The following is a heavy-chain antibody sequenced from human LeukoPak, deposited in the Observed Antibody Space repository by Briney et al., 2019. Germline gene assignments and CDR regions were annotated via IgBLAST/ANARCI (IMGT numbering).Heavy chain of an antibody. CDR1: GFTFSSYG. CDR3: AKAPTTVVTPSFDY. V-gene: IGHV3-30*02. J-gene: IGHJ4*02. D-gene: IGHD4-23*01. CDR2: IRYDGSNK. Sequence: GGSLRLSCAASGFTFSSYGMHWVRQAPGKGLEWVAFIRYDGSNKYYADSVKGRFTISRDNSKNTLYLQMNSLRAEDTAVYYCAKAPTTVVTPSFDYWGQGTLVTVSS.